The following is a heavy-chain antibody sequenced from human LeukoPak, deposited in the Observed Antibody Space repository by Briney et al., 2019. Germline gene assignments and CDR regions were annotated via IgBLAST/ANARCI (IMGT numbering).Heavy chain of an antibody. Sequence: ASVKVSCKAFGYSFTSYCMHWVRQAPGQGLEWMGIINPSGGTTSYAQRFQDRVTMTRDTSTSTVYMELSSLRSEDTAVYYCARGPLGDPAHFDYWGQGTLVTVSS. J-gene: IGHJ4*02. CDR1: GYSFTSYC. CDR3: ARGPLGDPAHFDY. CDR2: INPSGGTT. D-gene: IGHD2-21*01. V-gene: IGHV1-46*01.